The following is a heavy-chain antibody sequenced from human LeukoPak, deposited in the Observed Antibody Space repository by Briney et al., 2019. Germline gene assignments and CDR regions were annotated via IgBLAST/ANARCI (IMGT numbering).Heavy chain of an antibody. D-gene: IGHD3-22*01. V-gene: IGHV3-23*01. CDR3: AKGSSGYFADL. CDR2: ISNDGGGT. CDR1: GFIFNNFG. Sequence: GGSVTLSCTASGFIFNNFGLLWVRQARGKGLEWVYTISNDGGGTLYADFGEGRFTISKDNSKNTLFLPMSNLRAEDTALYYCAKGSSGYFADLWGQGTLVTVSS. J-gene: IGHJ5*02.